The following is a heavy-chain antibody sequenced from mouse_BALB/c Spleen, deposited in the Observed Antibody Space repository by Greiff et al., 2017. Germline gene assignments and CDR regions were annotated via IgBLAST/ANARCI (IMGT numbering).Heavy chain of an antibody. CDR3: ARKGYGYDGHFDY. V-gene: IGHV1-7*01. CDR1: GYTFTSYW. D-gene: IGHD2-2*01. CDR2: INPSTGYT. Sequence: VQLQQSGAELAKPGASVKMSCKASGYTFTSYWMHWVKQRPGQGLEWIGYINPSTGYTEYNQKFKDKATLTADKSSSTAYMQLSSLTSEDSAVYYCARKGYGYDGHFDYWGQGTTLTVSA. J-gene: IGHJ2*01.